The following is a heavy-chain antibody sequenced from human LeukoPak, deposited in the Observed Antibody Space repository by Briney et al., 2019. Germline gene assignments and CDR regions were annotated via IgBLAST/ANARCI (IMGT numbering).Heavy chain of an antibody. CDR1: GFTFSSYA. CDR3: AKMYDILTYNWFDP. Sequence: GGSLRLSCVASGFTFSSYAMNWVRQAPEKGLEWVSGITGSGHDTYYADSVKGRFTIPRDNSKNTLYLQMNSLRAEDTAVYYCAKMYDILTYNWFDPWGQGTLVTVSS. J-gene: IGHJ5*02. D-gene: IGHD3-9*01. V-gene: IGHV3-23*01. CDR2: ITGSGHDT.